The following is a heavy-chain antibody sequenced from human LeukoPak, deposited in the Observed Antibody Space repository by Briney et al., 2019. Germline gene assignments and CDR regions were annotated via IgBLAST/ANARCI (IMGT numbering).Heavy chain of an antibody. CDR3: ARGRYCSSTSCYFRVNWFDP. V-gene: IGHV1-18*01. CDR1: GYTFTSYG. Sequence: ASVKVSCKASGYTFTSYGISWVRQAPGQGLEWMGWISAYNGNTNYAQKLQGRVTMTTDASTSTAYMELRSLRSDDTAVYYCARGRYCSSTSCYFRVNWFDPWGQGTLVTVSS. D-gene: IGHD2-2*01. CDR2: ISAYNGNT. J-gene: IGHJ5*02.